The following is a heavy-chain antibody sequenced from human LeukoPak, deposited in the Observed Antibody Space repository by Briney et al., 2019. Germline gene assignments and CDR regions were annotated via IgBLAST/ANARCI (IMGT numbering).Heavy chain of an antibody. J-gene: IGHJ4*02. Sequence: GSLRLSCAASGFTFSSYAMHWVRQTPGKGLEWIGEIYHSGSTDYNPSLKSRVTISLDKSKNQFSLKLTSVTAADTAVYFCVNVVRHWFGELTLESRAGSFDYWGQGTLVTVSS. CDR3: VNVVRHWFGELTLESRAGSFDY. CDR1: GFTFSSYA. CDR2: IYHSGST. D-gene: IGHD3-10*01. V-gene: IGHV4-4*01.